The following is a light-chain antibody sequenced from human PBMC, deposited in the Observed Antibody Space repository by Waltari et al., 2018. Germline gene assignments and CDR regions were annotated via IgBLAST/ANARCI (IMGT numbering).Light chain of an antibody. Sequence: DIQMTQSPSTLSAYVGDRVIITCRASQSINTWLAWYQQKPGKAPRVLIYRASSLETGVPSRFSGSGSGTEFTLTISGLQPDDFATYYCQQYNSYSTFGQGTRVEIK. CDR1: QSINTW. J-gene: IGKJ1*01. V-gene: IGKV1-5*03. CDR3: QQYNSYST. CDR2: RAS.